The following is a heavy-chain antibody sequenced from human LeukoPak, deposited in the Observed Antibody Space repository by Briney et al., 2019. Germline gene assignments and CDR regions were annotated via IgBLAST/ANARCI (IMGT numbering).Heavy chain of an antibody. Sequence: PGGSLRLSCAASGFMFSASAMTWVRQAPGKGLDWVSDTSGSGGVTYYADSVKGRFTISRDNSKSALYLQMNSLKAEDTALYFCAKLRTTVLSPADFWGRGALVTVSS. CDR2: TSGSGGVT. V-gene: IGHV3-23*01. J-gene: IGHJ4*02. D-gene: IGHD4-23*01. CDR3: AKLRTTVLSPADF. CDR1: GFMFSASA.